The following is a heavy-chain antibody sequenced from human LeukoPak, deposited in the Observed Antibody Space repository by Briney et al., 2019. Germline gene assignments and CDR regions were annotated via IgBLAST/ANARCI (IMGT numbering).Heavy chain of an antibody. J-gene: IGHJ4*02. CDR2: ISGSDGSA. Sequence: GGSLRLSCAASGFTFSSYAMSWVRQAPGKGLEWVSAISGSDGSAYYADSVKGRFTISRDNSKNTLSLQMNSLRAEDTAVYYCAKGLGTMVRGASDYWGQGTLVTVSS. CDR1: GFTFSSYA. CDR3: AKGLGTMVRGASDY. D-gene: IGHD3-10*01. V-gene: IGHV3-23*01.